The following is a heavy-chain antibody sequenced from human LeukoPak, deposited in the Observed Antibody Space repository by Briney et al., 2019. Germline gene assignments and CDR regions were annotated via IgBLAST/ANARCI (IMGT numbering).Heavy chain of an antibody. CDR1: GFTVTNNY. CDR3: ARDYYGP. J-gene: IGHJ5*02. D-gene: IGHD3-22*01. Sequence: GGSLRLSCAASGFTVTNNYMSWVRQAPGKGLEWVSVIYAGGTTSYADSVKGRFTISRDSSKNTLYLQMNSLRAEDTAVYYCARDYYGPWGQGTLVPVSS. CDR2: IYAGGTT. V-gene: IGHV3-66*01.